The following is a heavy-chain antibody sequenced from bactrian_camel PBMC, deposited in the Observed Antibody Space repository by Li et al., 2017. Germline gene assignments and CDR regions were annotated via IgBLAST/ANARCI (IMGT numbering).Heavy chain of an antibody. CDR1: GLIFSKAH. V-gene: IGHV3S2*01. Sequence: LVESGGGLVQPGGSLRLSCTASGLIFSKAHINWVRQAPGKALEWVSSICSAGSRTYYLDSVKGRFTISRDNAKNTVYLQINSLQSEDTALYYCAAYCGDYCRPIYDYDYWGQGTQVTVS. D-gene: IGHD4*01. CDR2: ICSAGSRT. J-gene: IGHJ4*01. CDR3: AAYCGDYCRPIYDYDY.